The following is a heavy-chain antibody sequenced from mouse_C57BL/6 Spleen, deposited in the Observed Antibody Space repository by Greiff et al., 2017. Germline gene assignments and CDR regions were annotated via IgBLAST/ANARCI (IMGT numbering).Heavy chain of an antibody. V-gene: IGHV1-26*01. CDR3: ARSGRDYYAMDY. J-gene: IGHJ4*01. CDR2: INPNNGGT. CDR1: GYTFTDYY. D-gene: IGHD4-1*01. Sequence: VQLQQSGPELVKPGASVKISCKASGYTFTDYYMNWVKQSHGKSLEWIGDINPNNGGTSYNQKFKGKATLTVDKSSSTAYMELRSLTSEDSAVYYCARSGRDYYAMDYWGQGTSVTVSS.